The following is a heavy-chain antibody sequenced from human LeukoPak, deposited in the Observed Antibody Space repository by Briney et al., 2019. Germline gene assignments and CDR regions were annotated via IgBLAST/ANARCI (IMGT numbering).Heavy chain of an antibody. CDR2: INSDGSST. J-gene: IGHJ6*02. V-gene: IGHV3-74*01. CDR3: ASGEGRTYYGMDV. Sequence: GGSLRPSCAASGFTFSSYWMHWVRQAPGKGLVWVSRINSDGSSTSYADSVKGRFTISRDNAKNTLYLQMNSLRAEDTAVYYCASGEGRTYYGMDVWGQGTTVTVSS. CDR1: GFTFSSYW. D-gene: IGHD3-10*01.